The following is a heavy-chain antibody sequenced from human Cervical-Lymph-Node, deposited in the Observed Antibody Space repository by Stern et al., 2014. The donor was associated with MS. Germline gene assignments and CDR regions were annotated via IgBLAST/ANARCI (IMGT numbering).Heavy chain of an antibody. CDR1: GFTISNYA. D-gene: IGHD2-21*01. V-gene: IGHV3-23*04. CDR2: MRVSGENT. J-gene: IGHJ4*02. Sequence: EVQLVESGGGLAQPGGSLRLSCAASGFTISNYAMTWVRQAPGKGLEWVSSMRVSGENTLYADSVKGRCTPSRDNFKNTLYLQMNSMGADDTAVYYCAKGGTPGQWTALIIPDERKFDSWGQGTLVIVSS. CDR3: AKGGTPGQWTALIIPDERKFDS.